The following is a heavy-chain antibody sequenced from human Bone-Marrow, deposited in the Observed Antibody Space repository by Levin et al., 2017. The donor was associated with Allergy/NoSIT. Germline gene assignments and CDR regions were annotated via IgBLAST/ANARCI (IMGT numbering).Heavy chain of an antibody. V-gene: IGHV3-33*01. J-gene: IGHJ4*02. D-gene: IGHD3-22*01. CDR2: IWSAGSNE. CDR3: GREGAYYYDGSGRIDS. CDR1: GFTFGSYG. Sequence: QPGGSLRLSCAASGFTFGSYGFHWVRQAPGKGLEWVAFIWSAGSNEHYADSVKGRFTISGDKSKNTLYLQMNSLRAEDTAVYYCGREGAYYYDGSGRIDSWGQGTLVTVSS.